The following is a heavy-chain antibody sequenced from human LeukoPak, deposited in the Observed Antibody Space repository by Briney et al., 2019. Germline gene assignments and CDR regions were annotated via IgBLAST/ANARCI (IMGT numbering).Heavy chain of an antibody. CDR3: AGGCPSIAARDWFDP. J-gene: IGHJ5*02. V-gene: IGHV4-34*01. CDR1: GGSFSGYY. Sequence: SETLSLTCAVYGGSFSGYYWSWIRQPPGKGLKWIGEINHSGSTNYNPSLKSRVTISVDTSKNQFSLKLSSVTAADTAVYYCAGGCPSIAARDWFDPWGQGTLVTVSS. CDR2: INHSGST. D-gene: IGHD6-6*01.